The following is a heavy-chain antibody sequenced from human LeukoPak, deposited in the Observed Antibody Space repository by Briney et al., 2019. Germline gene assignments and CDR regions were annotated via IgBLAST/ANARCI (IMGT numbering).Heavy chain of an antibody. CDR2: IYTTGIT. J-gene: IGHJ5*02. D-gene: IGHD3-3*01. CDR3: ATSYDAKTAPYDL. CDR1: GGPISSYG. V-gene: IGHV4-4*09. Sequence: SETLSLTCTVSGGPISSYGWTWVRQPPGKALEWIGYIYTTGITHYNPSLTSRVTMSVDTSKNQVSMELRFLTAADTALYYCATSYDAKTAPYDLWGRGTLVTVSS.